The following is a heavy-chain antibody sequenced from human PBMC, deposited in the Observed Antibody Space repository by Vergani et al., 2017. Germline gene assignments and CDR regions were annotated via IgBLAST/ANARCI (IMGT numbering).Heavy chain of an antibody. J-gene: IGHJ5*02. CDR2: ISAYNGNT. D-gene: IGHD3-10*01. V-gene: IGHV1-18*01. CDR3: ARDAVWFGELYWFDP. CDR1: GYTFTSYG. Sequence: QVQLVQSGAEVKKPGASVKVSCKASGYTFTSYGISWVRQAPGQGLEWMGWISAYNGNTNYAQKLQGRVTMTTDTSTSTADMELRSLRSDDTAVYDCARDAVWFGELYWFDPWGQGTLVTVSS.